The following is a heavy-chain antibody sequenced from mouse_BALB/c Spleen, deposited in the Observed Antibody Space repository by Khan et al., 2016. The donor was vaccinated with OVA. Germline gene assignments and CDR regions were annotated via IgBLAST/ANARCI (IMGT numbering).Heavy chain of an antibody. CDR2: ISSAATYT. D-gene: IGHD2-1*01. CDR1: GFTFSSFV. V-gene: IGHV5-9-3*01. CDR3: ANGNYGWFAY. J-gene: IGHJ3*01. Sequence: EGELVESGGGLVEPGGSLKLSCAASGFTFSSFVMSWVRQTPEKRLEWVATISSAATYTYYPDSVKGRFTISRDNAKNTLYLQMNSLRSEDTAIYYCANGNYGWFAYWGQGTLVTVSA.